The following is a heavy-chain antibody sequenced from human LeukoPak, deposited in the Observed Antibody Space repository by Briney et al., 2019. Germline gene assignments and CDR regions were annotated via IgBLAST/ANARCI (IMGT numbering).Heavy chain of an antibody. CDR1: GFTFRGSA. J-gene: IGHJ4*02. CDR3: TSPVYSTFGGVIVHDY. Sequence: PGGSLRLSXAASGFTFRGSAMHWVRQASGKGLEWVGRIRSKANSYATAYSASVKVRFTISRADSKITAQLQMNSLKAEDTAVFYCTSPVYSTFGGVIVHDYWGQGTLVTVSS. V-gene: IGHV3-73*01. CDR2: IRSKANSYAT. D-gene: IGHD3-16*02.